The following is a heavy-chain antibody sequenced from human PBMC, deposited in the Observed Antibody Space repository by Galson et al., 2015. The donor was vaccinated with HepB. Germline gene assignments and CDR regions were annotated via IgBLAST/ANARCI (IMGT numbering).Heavy chain of an antibody. D-gene: IGHD3-22*01. CDR2: ISAYNGNT. CDR1: GYTFTSYG. Sequence: SVKVSCKASGYTFTSYGISWVRQAPGQGLEWMGWISAYNGNTNYAQKLQGRVTMTTDTSTSTAYMELRSLRSDDTAVYYCARDAHKFYYDSSGGSDYWGQGTLVTVSS. CDR3: ARDAHKFYYDSSGGSDY. J-gene: IGHJ4*02. V-gene: IGHV1-18*04.